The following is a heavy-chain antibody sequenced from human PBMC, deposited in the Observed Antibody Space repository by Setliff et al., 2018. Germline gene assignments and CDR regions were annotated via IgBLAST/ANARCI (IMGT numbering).Heavy chain of an antibody. D-gene: IGHD1-26*01. J-gene: IGHJ5*02. CDR2: INHSGST. CDR3: ARSTVGVGATFP. V-gene: IGHV4-34*01. Sequence: PSETLSLTCAVYGGSFSGYYWSWIRQPPGKGLEWIGEINHSGSTNYNPSLKSRVTISVDTSKNQFSLRLSSVTAADTAIYYCARSTVGVGATFPWGRGILVTVSS. CDR1: GGSFSGYY.